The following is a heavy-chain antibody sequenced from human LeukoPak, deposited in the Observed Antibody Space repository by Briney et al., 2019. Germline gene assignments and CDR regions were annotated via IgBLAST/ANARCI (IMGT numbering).Heavy chain of an antibody. CDR1: GFTFDDYA. CDR2: ISWNSGSI. CDR3: ANGGIFGVAPRG. Sequence: GRSLRLSCAASGFTFDDYAMHWVRQAPGKGLEWVSGISWNSGSIGYADSVKGRFTISRDNAKNSLYLQMNSLRAEDTALYYCANGGIFGVAPRGWGQGTLVTVSS. D-gene: IGHD3-3*01. V-gene: IGHV3-9*01. J-gene: IGHJ4*02.